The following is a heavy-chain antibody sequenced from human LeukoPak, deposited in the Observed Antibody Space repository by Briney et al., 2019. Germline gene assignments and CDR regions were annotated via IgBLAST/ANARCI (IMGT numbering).Heavy chain of an antibody. Sequence: ASVKVSCKASGYTFTDSFMHWVRQATGQGLEWMGWMNPNSGNTGYAQKFQGRVTMTRNTSVSTAYMELSSLRSEDTAVYYCARGPRLYTPRTTIYCTGGSCYDKGYGDYGTLHWGQGTLVTVSS. CDR1: GYTFTDSF. V-gene: IGHV1-8*02. J-gene: IGHJ4*02. D-gene: IGHD2-15*01. CDR2: MNPNSGNT. CDR3: ARGPRLYTPRTTIYCTGGSCYDKGYGDYGTLH.